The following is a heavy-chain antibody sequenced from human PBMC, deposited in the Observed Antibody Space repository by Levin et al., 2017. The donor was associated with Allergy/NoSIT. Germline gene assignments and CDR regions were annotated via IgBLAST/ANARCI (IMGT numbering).Heavy chain of an antibody. CDR2: IYYSGST. CDR3: ASRRGGYYA. Sequence: SETLSLTCTVSGGSISSDDYYWSWVRQPPGKGLEWIGCIYYSGSTYYNPSLRSRVTISVDTSQNQFSLRLSSVTAADTAVYYCASRRGGYYAWGQGTLVTVSS. V-gene: IGHV4-30-4*01. D-gene: IGHD3-10*01. J-gene: IGHJ5*02. CDR1: GGSISSDDYY.